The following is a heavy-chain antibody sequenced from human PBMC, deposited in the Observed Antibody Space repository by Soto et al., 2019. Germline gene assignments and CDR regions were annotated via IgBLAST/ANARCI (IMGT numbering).Heavy chain of an antibody. V-gene: IGHV1-18*01. CDR3: ARLSGTEDAYNWFGP. CDR1: GFTFTRHC. J-gene: IGHJ5*02. D-gene: IGHD1-20*01. Sequence: APVKVSCKASGFTFTRHCISWGRQGPGKGLEWMGWISPYNAKTEYAQKFKGRVTMTTDTSTRTAYMELRSLRSDDTAVYHCARLSGTEDAYNWFGPWGQGTLVTVSS. CDR2: ISPYNAKT.